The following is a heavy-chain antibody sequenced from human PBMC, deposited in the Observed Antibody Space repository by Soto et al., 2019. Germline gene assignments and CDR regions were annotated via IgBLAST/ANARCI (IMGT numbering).Heavy chain of an antibody. J-gene: IGHJ4*02. CDR1: GFSLSTDDVG. D-gene: IGHD6-6*01. CDR2: IYWDDDK. Sequence: GPTLVNPTQTLTLTCTFSGFSLSTDDVGVGWIRQPPGKALDWLAVIYWDDDKRYSPSLKSRLTITKDTSKNQVLLTMTNMDPVDTATYFCARSKYSISSFDYWGQGALVSVPP. CDR3: ARSKYSISSFDY. V-gene: IGHV2-5*02.